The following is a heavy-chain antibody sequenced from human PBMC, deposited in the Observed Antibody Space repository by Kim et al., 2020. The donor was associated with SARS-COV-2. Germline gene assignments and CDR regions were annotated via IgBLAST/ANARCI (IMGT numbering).Heavy chain of an antibody. D-gene: IGHD6-19*01. CDR1: GDSITNYY. Sequence: SETLSLTCTVSGDSITNYYWSWIRQPPGKGLEWIGYIYYTGNTNYNPSLKSRVTIIVDTSKNQFSLKLRSVTAADTAVYYCARSGGYSSGWLYWGQGTLVTVSS. CDR3: ARSGGYSSGWLY. J-gene: IGHJ4*02. CDR2: IYYTGNT. V-gene: IGHV4-59*01.